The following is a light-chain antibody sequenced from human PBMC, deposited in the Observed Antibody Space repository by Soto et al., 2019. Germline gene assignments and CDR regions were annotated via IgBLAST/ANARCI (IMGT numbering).Light chain of an antibody. J-gene: IGKJ4*01. V-gene: IGKV3-20*01. CDR1: QSVGRDY. CDR3: QQYASSPLT. CDR2: HAS. Sequence: EIVLTHSPGTLSLSPGERATLSCRASQSVGRDYLAWYQQKPGQDPRLLIYHASNRATGIPDRFSGSGSGTDFTLTISRLEPEDFAEFYCQQYASSPLTFGGGTKVEIK.